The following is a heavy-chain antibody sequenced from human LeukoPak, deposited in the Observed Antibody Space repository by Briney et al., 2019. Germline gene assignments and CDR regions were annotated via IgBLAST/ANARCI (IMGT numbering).Heavy chain of an antibody. Sequence: GGSLRLSCAASGFTFSSYAMSWVRQAPGKGLEWVSGISGSDRSTYYADSVKGRFIISRDNSKDTLYLQMNSLRAEDTAVYYCAKDTSVGAFDIWGQGTMVTVSS. CDR2: ISGSDRST. CDR1: GFTFSSYA. V-gene: IGHV3-23*01. CDR3: AKDTSVGAFDI. D-gene: IGHD5/OR15-5a*01. J-gene: IGHJ3*02.